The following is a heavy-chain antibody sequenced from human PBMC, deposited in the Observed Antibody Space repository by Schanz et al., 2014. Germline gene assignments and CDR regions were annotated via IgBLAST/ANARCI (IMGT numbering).Heavy chain of an antibody. Sequence: EVQLVESGGGLVQPGGSLRLSCGGSGFTFSSYAMSWVRQAPGKGLEWVSSISSSGSYIYYADSVKGRFTISRDNSKNILYLQMNSLRAEDTAVYYCAKARRKSNCSGGRCFHYSYYGMDVWGQGTTVTVSS. J-gene: IGHJ6*02. CDR3: AKARRKSNCSGGRCFHYSYYGMDV. CDR1: GFTFSSYA. V-gene: IGHV3-23*04. CDR2: ISSSGSYI. D-gene: IGHD2-15*01.